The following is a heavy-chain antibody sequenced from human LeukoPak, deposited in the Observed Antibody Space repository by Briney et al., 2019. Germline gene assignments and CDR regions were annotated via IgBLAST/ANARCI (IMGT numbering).Heavy chain of an antibody. V-gene: IGHV3-23*01. J-gene: IGHJ4*02. D-gene: IGHD6-13*01. CDR3: AKDIEGAVGFYLDH. Sequence: GGSLRLSCAASGFTFSSYAMTWVRQVPGKGLDWVSSISAGGTNTYFAGSVKGRCTISRDNFKNTVFLQMKSLRAEDTAVYFCAKDIEGAVGFYLDHWGQGTLVTVSS. CDR2: ISAGGTNT. CDR1: GFTFSSYA.